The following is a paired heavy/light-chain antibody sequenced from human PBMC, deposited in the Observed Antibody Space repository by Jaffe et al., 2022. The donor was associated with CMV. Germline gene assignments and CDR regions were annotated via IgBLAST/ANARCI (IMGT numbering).Light chain of an antibody. CDR1: QNINMW. Sequence: DIQMTQSPSTLSASVGDRVTITCRASQNINMWLAWYQQKPGKAPKLLISKASTLESGVPPRFRGSGAGTDFSLTISSLQPDDFATYYCQQYDSYSWTFGQGTKVEIK. J-gene: IGKJ1*01. V-gene: IGKV1-5*03. CDR3: QQYDSYSWT. CDR2: KAS.
Heavy chain of an antibody. V-gene: IGHV4-39*01. CDR1: GASIRSNDYY. CDR3: ARHPDTAFDY. Sequence: QLQLQESGPGLVKPSETLSLTCTVSGASIRSNDYYWGWIRQSPGKGLEWIGSLYYGGGTYYYYKPSLKSRVTISVDTSRNRFSLTLSSLTAADTAVYYCARHPDTAFDYWGPGTLVTVSS. D-gene: IGHD5-18*01. J-gene: IGHJ4*02. CDR2: LYYGGGTYY.